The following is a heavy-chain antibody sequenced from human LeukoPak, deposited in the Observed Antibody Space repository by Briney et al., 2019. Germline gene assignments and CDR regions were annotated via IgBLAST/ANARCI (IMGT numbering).Heavy chain of an antibody. V-gene: IGHV3-64*02. J-gene: IGHJ4*02. CDR3: AREEYSNSWCFDF. D-gene: IGHD6-13*01. CDR2: IDTNGGNT. Sequence: GGSLRLSCAASGPTFSTYAMHWVRQAPGKGLEYVSGIDTNGGNTYYADSVKGRFTISRDNSKNTLYLQMGSLRPEDMAVYYCAREEYSNSWCFDFWGLGTLVTVSS. CDR1: GPTFSTYA.